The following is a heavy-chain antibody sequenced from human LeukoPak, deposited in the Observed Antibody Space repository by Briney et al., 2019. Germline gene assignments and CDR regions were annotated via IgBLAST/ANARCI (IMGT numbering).Heavy chain of an antibody. CDR1: GFTLSSYA. J-gene: IGHJ4*02. CDR2: ISGSGGST. CDR3: AKGLWFGELLDGFDY. D-gene: IGHD3-10*01. Sequence: GGSLRLSCAASGFTLSSYAMSWVRQAPGKGLEWVSAISGSGGSTYYADSVKGRFTISRDNSKNTLYLQMNSLRAEDTAVYYCAKGLWFGELLDGFDYWGQGTLVTVSS. V-gene: IGHV3-23*01.